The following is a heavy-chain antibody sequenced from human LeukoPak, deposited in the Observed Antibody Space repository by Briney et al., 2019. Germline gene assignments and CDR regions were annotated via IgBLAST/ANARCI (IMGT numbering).Heavy chain of an antibody. J-gene: IGHJ4*02. CDR1: GGTFSSYA. V-gene: IGHV1-69*13. Sequence: GASVKVSCKASGGTFSSYAISWVRQAPGRGLEWMGGIIPIFGTANYAQKFQGRVTITADESTSTAYMELSSLRSEDTAVYYCARGLHSYGSPYDYWGQGTLVTVSS. D-gene: IGHD5-18*01. CDR2: IIPIFGTA. CDR3: ARGLHSYGSPYDY.